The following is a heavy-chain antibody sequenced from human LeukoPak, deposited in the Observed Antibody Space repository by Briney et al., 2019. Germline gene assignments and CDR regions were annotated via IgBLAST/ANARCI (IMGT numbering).Heavy chain of an antibody. J-gene: IGHJ4*02. CDR2: MNPNSGNT. Sequence: ASVKVSCKASGYTFTSYDINWVRQATGQGLEWMGWMNPNSGNTGYAQKFQGRVTITRNTSISTAYMELSSLRSEDTAVYYCASGVRPCSSTSCYGVDYWGQGTLVTVSS. CDR1: GYTFTSYD. CDR3: ASGVRPCSSTSCYGVDY. D-gene: IGHD2-2*01. V-gene: IGHV1-8*03.